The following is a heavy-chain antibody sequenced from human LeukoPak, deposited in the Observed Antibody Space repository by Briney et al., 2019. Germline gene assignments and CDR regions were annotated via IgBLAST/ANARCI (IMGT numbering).Heavy chain of an antibody. CDR1: GLTSNY. V-gene: IGHV3-53*01. J-gene: IGHJ6*03. CDR2: IYGDGST. Sequence: GGSLRLSCAVSGLTSNYMSWVRQAPGEGLEWGSVIYGDGSTQYADSVKARSTISRDSSKNTLYLQMTSLRDEDTAVFYCARVNRLTGTHYYYMDVWGKGTPVTVSS. D-gene: IGHD1-20*01. CDR3: ARVNRLTGTHYYYMDV.